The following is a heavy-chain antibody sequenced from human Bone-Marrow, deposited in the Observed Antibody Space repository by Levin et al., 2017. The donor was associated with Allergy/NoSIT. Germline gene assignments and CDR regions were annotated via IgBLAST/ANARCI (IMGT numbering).Heavy chain of an antibody. CDR2: ISSSSNYI. J-gene: IGHJ4*02. Sequence: GESLKISCVASGFPIVSYSMNWVRQAPGKGLEWVSSISSSSNYIHYIDSVKGRFTISRDNAKNSLYLQMTSLGAEDTAVYYCARDLGWQLSPLDFWGRGILVTVSS. D-gene: IGHD5-18*01. V-gene: IGHV3-21*06. CDR3: ARDLGWQLSPLDF. CDR1: GFPIVSYS.